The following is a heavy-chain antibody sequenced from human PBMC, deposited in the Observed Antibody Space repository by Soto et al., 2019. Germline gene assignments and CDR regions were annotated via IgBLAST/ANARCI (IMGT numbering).Heavy chain of an antibody. V-gene: IGHV1-8*01. J-gene: IGHJ5*02. CDR3: ARGPGTGSWFDH. CDR2: MNPNSGNT. Sequence: XSVKVSCKASVYTFTSYDINWVRQATGQGLEWMGWMNPNSGNTGYAQKFQGRVTMTRNTSISTAYMELSSLRSEDTAVYYCARGPGTGSWFDHWGQGTLVTVSS. CDR1: VYTFTSYD. D-gene: IGHD3-10*01.